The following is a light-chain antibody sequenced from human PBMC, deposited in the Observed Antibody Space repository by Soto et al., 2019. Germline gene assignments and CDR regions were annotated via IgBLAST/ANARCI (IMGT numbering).Light chain of an antibody. CDR1: GSNIGSDT. J-gene: IGLJ1*01. CDR3: CSYAGSSTFPYV. Sequence: QSVLTQPPSASGTPGQRVTISCSGSGSNIGSDTVNWYQQLPGTAPKLMIYEGSKRPSGVSNRFSGSKSGNTASLTISGLQAEDEADYYCCSYAGSSTFPYVFGTGTKVNVL. CDR2: EGS. V-gene: IGLV2-23*03.